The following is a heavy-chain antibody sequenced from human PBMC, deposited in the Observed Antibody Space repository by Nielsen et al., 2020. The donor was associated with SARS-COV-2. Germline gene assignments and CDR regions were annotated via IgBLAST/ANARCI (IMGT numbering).Heavy chain of an antibody. Sequence: WIRQPPGKGLEWIEEVNHSGRNNYNPSLKSRVTISIDTSKNQFSLNLHSVTAADTAVYYCARSTSTGDVAYWGQGTLVTVSS. CDR2: VNHSGRN. V-gene: IGHV4-34*01. CDR3: ARSTSTGDVAY. J-gene: IGHJ4*02. D-gene: IGHD7-27*01.